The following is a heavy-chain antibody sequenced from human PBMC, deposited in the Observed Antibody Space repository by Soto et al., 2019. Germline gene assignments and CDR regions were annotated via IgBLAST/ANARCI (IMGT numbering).Heavy chain of an antibody. Sequence: GGSLRLSCAASGFTFSSYAMHWVRQAPGKGLEWVAVISYDGSNKYYADSVKGRFTISRDNSKNTLYLQMNSLRAEDSAVYYGARGSSSRYCSGGSCYYYYGMDVWGQGTTVTVSS. CDR2: ISYDGSNK. D-gene: IGHD2-15*01. V-gene: IGHV3-30*04. J-gene: IGHJ6*02. CDR3: ARGSSSRYCSGGSCYYYYGMDV. CDR1: GFTFSSYA.